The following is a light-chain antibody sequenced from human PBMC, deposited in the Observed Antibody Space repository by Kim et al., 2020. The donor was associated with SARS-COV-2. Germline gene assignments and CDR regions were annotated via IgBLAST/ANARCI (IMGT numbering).Light chain of an antibody. CDR2: DAS. J-gene: IGKJ4*01. CDR1: QSVSSN. Sequence: PGGRATLACRARQSVSSNLASYHQKPAGAPPRLLFDASTSATGVTADLSSSGGGADVTITIISIEPEEDAVDYCYQRNSWPPPVTFGGGTKVEIK. V-gene: IGKV3-11*01. CDR3: YQRNSWPPPVT.